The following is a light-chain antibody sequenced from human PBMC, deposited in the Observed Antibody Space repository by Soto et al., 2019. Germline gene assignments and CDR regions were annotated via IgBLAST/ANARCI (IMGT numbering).Light chain of an antibody. CDR3: QQYGSSGT. CDR2: GAS. V-gene: IGKV3-20*01. Sequence: ESVLTQSPGTLSLSPGEKAPLSCRASQSVSSNYLAWYQQKPGQAPRLLIYGASNRATGIPDRFSGSGSGTDFTLTISRLEPEDFAVYYCQQYGSSGTFGQGTKVDI. J-gene: IGKJ1*01. CDR1: QSVSSNY.